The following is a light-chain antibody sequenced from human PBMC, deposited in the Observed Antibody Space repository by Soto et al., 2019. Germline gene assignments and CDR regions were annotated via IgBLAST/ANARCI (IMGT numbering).Light chain of an antibody. J-gene: IGKJ4*01. V-gene: IGKV3-20*01. CDR3: QQYGRSPLLT. CDR1: QSISSSS. Sequence: EIVLTQSPGTLSLSPGERATLSCRASQSISSSSLAWYQQKTGQAPRLLIYGASSKATGIPGSFSGSGSRTDFTLTISRLEPQDFAVFYCQQYGRSPLLTFGGGTRVEIK. CDR2: GAS.